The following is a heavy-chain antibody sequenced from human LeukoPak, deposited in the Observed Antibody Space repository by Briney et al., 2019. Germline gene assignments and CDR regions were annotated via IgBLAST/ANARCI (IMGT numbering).Heavy chain of an antibody. V-gene: IGHV1-18*01. J-gene: IGHJ6*04. Sequence: ASVKVSCKASGYTFITYGISWVRQAPGQGLEWMGWISGDNGKTDYAQKVQGRVTMTTDTSTSTAYMDLRSLTSDDTAVYYCARAGQWLYADVWGKGTTVTVSS. D-gene: IGHD5-12*01. CDR3: ARAGQWLYADV. CDR2: ISGDNGKT. CDR1: GYTFITYG.